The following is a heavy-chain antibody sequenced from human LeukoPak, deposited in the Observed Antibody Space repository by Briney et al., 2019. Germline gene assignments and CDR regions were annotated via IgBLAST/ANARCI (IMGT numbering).Heavy chain of an antibody. Sequence: GGSLRLSCAASGFSFAHSGMHWVRQAPGKGLEWVAFIRYDGNNINYADSVKGRFTISRDNSKNTLYLQMNSLRAEDTAVYYCAKVTGTMVTWYYHYMDVWGKGTTVTVSS. CDR1: GFSFAHSG. D-gene: IGHD1-7*01. CDR3: AKVTGTMVTWYYHYMDV. V-gene: IGHV3-30*02. CDR2: IRYDGNNI. J-gene: IGHJ6*03.